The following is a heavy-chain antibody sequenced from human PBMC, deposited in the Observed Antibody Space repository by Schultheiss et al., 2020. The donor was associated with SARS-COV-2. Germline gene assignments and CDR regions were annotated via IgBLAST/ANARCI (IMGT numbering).Heavy chain of an antibody. J-gene: IGHJ5*02. V-gene: IGHV1-3*02. D-gene: IGHD6-13*01. CDR3: ARVGSYSSSWYGGGNWFDP. CDR2: SNAGNGNT. CDR1: GYTFTSYA. Sequence: ASVKVSCKASGYTFTSYAMHWVRQAPGQRLEWMGWSNAGNGNTKYSQEFQGRVTITRDTSASTAYMELSRLRSDDTAVYYCARVGSYSSSWYGGGNWFDPWAREPWSPSPQ.